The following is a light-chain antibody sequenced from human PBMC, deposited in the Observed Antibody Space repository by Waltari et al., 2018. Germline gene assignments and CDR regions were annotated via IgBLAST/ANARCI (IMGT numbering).Light chain of an antibody. CDR1: QNISRW. CDR2: KTS. J-gene: IGKJ1*01. CDR3: QQYSTYSLWA. V-gene: IGKV1-5*03. Sequence: DIQMTQSPSTLSASIGDRVNSTCRASQNISRWLAWYQQKPGKAPNLLIYKTSSLQSGVPSRFSGSGSGTEFTLTISSLQPEDFATYYCQQYSTYSLWAFGQGTKVEIK.